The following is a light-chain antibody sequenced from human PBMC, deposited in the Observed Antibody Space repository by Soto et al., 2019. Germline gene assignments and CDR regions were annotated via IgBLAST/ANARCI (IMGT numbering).Light chain of an antibody. V-gene: IGKV3D-20*02. CDR2: GAS. CDR3: QQRSNWPIT. CDR1: QSVSSTY. J-gene: IGKJ5*01. Sequence: EIVLTQSPSTLALSPGERATLSCRASQSVSSTYLAWYQQQPGQAPRLLIYGASNRATGIPERFSGSGSGTDFTLTISRLEPEDFEVYYCQQRSNWPITFGQGTRLEIK.